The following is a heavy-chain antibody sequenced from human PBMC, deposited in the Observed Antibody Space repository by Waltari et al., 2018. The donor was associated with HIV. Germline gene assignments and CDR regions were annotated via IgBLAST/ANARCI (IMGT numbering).Heavy chain of an antibody. CDR1: GNNFAGYW. J-gene: IGHJ3*02. CDR2: IYPGDSDA. Sequence: EEKLVQSGAEVKEPGESLKISCKSLGNNFAGYWVGWVRQMPGKGLEWMGVIYPGDSDAVYSPSFQGRVIMSTDSSISTVYLQWSSLRASDTAMYYCVRRKGDYRTAFDIWGQGTMVTASS. D-gene: IGHD4-17*01. CDR3: VRRKGDYRTAFDI. V-gene: IGHV5-51*01.